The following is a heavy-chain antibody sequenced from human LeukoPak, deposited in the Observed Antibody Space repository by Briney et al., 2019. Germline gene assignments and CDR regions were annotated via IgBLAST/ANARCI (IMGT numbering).Heavy chain of an antibody. Sequence: SETLSLTRTVSGGSISSYYWSWIRQSPGEGLEWIGDIYYSGSTNYNPSLKSRVTISVDTSKNQFSLKLNSVTATDTAVYYCARRSYRSGPDDYWGQGTLVTVSS. V-gene: IGHV4-59*08. CDR1: GGSISSYY. D-gene: IGHD6-19*01. J-gene: IGHJ4*02. CDR2: IYYSGST. CDR3: ARRSYRSGPDDY.